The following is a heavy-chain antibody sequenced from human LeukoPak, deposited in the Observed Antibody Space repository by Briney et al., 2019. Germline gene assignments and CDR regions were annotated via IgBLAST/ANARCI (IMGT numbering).Heavy chain of an antibody. V-gene: IGHV4-61*01. CDR1: GGSVSDNNFF. CDR2: IYNSGST. CDR3: AGLEAHRPLDY. J-gene: IGHJ4*02. Sequence: PSETLSLTCTVSGGSVSDNNFFWNWIRLPPGKGLEWIGYIYNSGSTNYNPALNSRVTISVDTSNNQFSLKLSSVIAADTAVYYCAGLEAHRPLDYWGQGTLVIVSS.